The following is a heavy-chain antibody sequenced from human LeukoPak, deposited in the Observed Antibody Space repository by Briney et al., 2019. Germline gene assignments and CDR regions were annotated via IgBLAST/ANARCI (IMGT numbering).Heavy chain of an antibody. CDR3: ARAVYSGSYVVSWFDP. V-gene: IGHV1-69*13. J-gene: IGHJ5*02. CDR2: IIPIFGTA. D-gene: IGHD1-26*01. Sequence: SVKVSCKASGGTFSSYAISWVRQAPGQGLEWMGGIIPIFGTANYAQKFQGRVTITADESTSTAYMELSSLRSDDTAVYYCARAVYSGSYVVSWFDPWGQGTLVTVSS. CDR1: GGTFSSYA.